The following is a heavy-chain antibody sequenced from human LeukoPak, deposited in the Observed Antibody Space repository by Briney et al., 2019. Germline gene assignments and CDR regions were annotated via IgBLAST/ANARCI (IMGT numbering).Heavy chain of an antibody. CDR3: ARGCGLHLSPASSYYDSRCRYFDD. Sequence: GGSLRLSCAASGFTFSDYSMEWVRQAPGKGLEWISYISYSSATIYYADSVRGRFTTSRDNAKNSLYLQMNSPRAEDTAVYYCARGCGLHLSPASSYYDSRCRYFDDWGQGTLVTVPS. CDR1: GFTFSDYS. CDR2: ISYSSATI. J-gene: IGHJ4*02. V-gene: IGHV3-48*04. D-gene: IGHD3-22*01.